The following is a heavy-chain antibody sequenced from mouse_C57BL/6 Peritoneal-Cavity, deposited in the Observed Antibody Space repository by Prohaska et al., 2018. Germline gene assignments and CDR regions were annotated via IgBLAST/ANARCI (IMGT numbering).Heavy chain of an antibody. CDR2: IRLKSDNYAT. CDR1: GFTFSNYW. D-gene: IGHD1-3*01. Sequence: EVKLEESGGGLVQPGGSMKLSCVAYGFTFSNYWMNWVSQSPEKGLELVAQIRLKSDNYATHYAEAVKGRFTISRDDSKSSVYLQMNNLRAEDTGIYYCTAPAGSSDYWGQGTTLTVSS. CDR3: TAPAGSSDY. V-gene: IGHV6-3*01. J-gene: IGHJ2*01.